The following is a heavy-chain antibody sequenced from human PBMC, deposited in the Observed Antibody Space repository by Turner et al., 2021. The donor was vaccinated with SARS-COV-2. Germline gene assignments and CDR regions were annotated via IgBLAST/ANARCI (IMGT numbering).Heavy chain of an antibody. V-gene: IGHV3-33*01. Sequence: QVQLVESGGVVVQPVMSLRLSCPASGFTFSSYGMHWVRQAPGKGLEWVAVIWYDGSNKYYAASVKGRFTISRDNSKNTMYLQMNSLIAEDTAVYYCARDGGYSGYAYFDYWGQGTMVTVSS. J-gene: IGHJ4*02. CDR3: ARDGGYSGYAYFDY. D-gene: IGHD5-12*01. CDR1: GFTFSSYG. CDR2: IWYDGSNK.